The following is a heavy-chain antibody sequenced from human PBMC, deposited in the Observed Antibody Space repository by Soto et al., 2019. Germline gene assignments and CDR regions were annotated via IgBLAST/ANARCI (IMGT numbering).Heavy chain of an antibody. V-gene: IGHV3-30-3*01. CDR1: GFPFSSQS. CDR3: ASGQAFYYDTRRY. D-gene: IGHD3-22*01. J-gene: IGHJ4*02. CDR2: LSHDGSSE. Sequence: QVHLVESGGGVVQPGTSLRLSCAASGFPFSSQSLHWVRQAPGKGLEWVAVLSHDGSSEYYADSVKGRFTISRDTSANMLFLHMNNLRTEDTAVYYCASGQAFYYDTRRYWGQGTVVTVSS.